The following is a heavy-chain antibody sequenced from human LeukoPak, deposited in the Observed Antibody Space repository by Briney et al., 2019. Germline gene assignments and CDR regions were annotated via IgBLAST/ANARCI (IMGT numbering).Heavy chain of an antibody. V-gene: IGHV3-66*01. D-gene: IGHD1-26*01. Sequence: PGGSLRLSCAGSGFTVSSSYTSWVRQAPGRGLEWVSILYSGGSIFYADSVKGRFTISRDISKNMLHLQMNSLRADDTAVYYCARSSISSYYEDWGQGTLVTVSS. CDR3: ARSSISSYYED. CDR1: GFTVSSSY. CDR2: LYSGGSI. J-gene: IGHJ4*02.